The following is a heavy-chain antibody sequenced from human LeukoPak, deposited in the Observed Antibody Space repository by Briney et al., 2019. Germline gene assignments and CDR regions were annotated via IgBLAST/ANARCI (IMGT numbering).Heavy chain of an antibody. D-gene: IGHD3-10*01. CDR2: IYSDGSGT. V-gene: IGHV3-74*01. J-gene: IGHJ5*02. CDR3: ILLWPRWA. CDR1: GITFNNYW. Sequence: PGGSLRLSCAASGITFNNYWMHWVRQVPGKELVWVSRIYSDGSGTSYADSVKGRFTISRDSAKNTMYLQMNSLRPDDTAVYYCILLWPRWAWGQGTLVTVSS.